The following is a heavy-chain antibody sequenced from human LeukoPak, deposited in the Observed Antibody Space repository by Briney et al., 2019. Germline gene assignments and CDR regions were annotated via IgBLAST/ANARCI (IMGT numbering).Heavy chain of an antibody. J-gene: IGHJ4*02. CDR2: INPIGDST. V-gene: IGHV1-46*01. D-gene: IGHD2-21*02. CDR3: ASAVVVTATLDY. Sequence: ASVNVSFTSSADTFTIYYIHWVRQAPGQGREWMGIINPIGDSTNYAQKFQGRVTMTRDTSTSTVYMELSSLRSEDTAVYYCASAVVVTATLDYWGQGTLVTVSS. CDR1: ADTFTIYY.